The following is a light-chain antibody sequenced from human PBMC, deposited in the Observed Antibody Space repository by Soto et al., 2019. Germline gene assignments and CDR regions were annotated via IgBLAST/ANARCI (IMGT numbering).Light chain of an antibody. V-gene: IGKV3-20*01. Sequence: EIVLTQSPGTLSLSPGERATLSCRASQSVSSNSLAWYHQKPGQPPRLLMYGASSRATGIPDRFSGSGSGTDFTLTISRLEPEDFAVYYCQQYDIWPPTFGQGTKVDIK. CDR2: GAS. CDR1: QSVSSNS. J-gene: IGKJ1*01. CDR3: QQYDIWPPT.